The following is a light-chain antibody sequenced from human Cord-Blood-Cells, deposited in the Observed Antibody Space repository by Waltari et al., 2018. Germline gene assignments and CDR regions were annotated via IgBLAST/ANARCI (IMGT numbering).Light chain of an antibody. Sequence: QSALTQPASVSGSPGQSITISCTVTSSDVGGYNLVSWYQLHPGKAPKLMIYGGSKRPAGVSNRFSGSRSGNTASLTIAALQAEDEGDYYCYSYADSRMVVGGGTKLTVL. CDR1: SSDVGGYNL. CDR2: GGS. CDR3: YSYADSRMV. J-gene: IGLJ2*01. V-gene: IGLV2-23*01.